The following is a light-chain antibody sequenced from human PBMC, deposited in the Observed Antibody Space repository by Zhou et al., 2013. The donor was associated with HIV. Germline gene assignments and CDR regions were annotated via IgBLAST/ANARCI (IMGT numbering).Light chain of an antibody. J-gene: IGKJ1*01. CDR3: QQYHSSSQT. V-gene: IGKV1-9*01. CDR1: QGISSY. CDR2: AAS. Sequence: IQLTQSPSSLSASVGDRVTITCRASQGISSYLAWYQQKPGKAPKLLIYAASTLQSGVPSRFSGSGSGTDFTLTITSLQPDDFATYYCQQYHSSSQTFGQGTKVDIK.